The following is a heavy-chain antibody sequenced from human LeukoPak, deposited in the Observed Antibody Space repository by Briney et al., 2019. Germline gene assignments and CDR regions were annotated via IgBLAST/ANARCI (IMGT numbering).Heavy chain of an antibody. CDR2: IAPSDSYT. V-gene: IGHV5-10-1*01. J-gene: IGHJ4*02. D-gene: IGHD3-9*01. CDR3: ARSDSHGAYHILTGYYQTGFDY. Sequence: GESLKISCKVSGYSFPSYWITWVRQVPGKGLEWMGRIAPSDSYTNYNPSFEGHVTMSVEKSITTVYLQWSSLKASDTAMYYCARSDSHGAYHILTGYYQTGFDYWGQGTLVTVSS. CDR1: GYSFPSYW.